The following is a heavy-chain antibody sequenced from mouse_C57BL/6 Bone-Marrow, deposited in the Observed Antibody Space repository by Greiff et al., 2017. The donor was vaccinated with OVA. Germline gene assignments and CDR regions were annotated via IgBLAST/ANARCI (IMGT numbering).Heavy chain of an antibody. CDR2: IRSGGST. CDR1: GFSLTSYG. Sequence: VKLQQSGPGLVQPSQSLSITCTVSGFSLTSYGVHWVRQPPGKGLEWLGEIRSGGSTDYNAAFISRLSISKDNSKSQFFFKMNSLQADDTAIYYWAKERALGYVDVWGTGTTVTVSS. V-gene: IGHV2-4*01. CDR3: AKERALGYVDV. J-gene: IGHJ1*03. D-gene: IGHD3-3*01.